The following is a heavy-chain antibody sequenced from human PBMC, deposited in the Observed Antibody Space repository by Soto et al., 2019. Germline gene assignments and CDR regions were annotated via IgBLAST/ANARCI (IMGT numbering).Heavy chain of an antibody. Sequence: GGSLRLSCAASGFTFSSYSMNWVRQAPGKGLEWVSYISSSSSTIYYADSVKGRFTISRDNTKNSLYLQMNSLRDEDTAVYYCASGRGGGDIFDYWGQGTLVTVSS. CDR2: ISSSSSTI. CDR1: GFTFSSYS. J-gene: IGHJ4*02. D-gene: IGHD2-21*01. V-gene: IGHV3-48*02. CDR3: ASGRGGGDIFDY.